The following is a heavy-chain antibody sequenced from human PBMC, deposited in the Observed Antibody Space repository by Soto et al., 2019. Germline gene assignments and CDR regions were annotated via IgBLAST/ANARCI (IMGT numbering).Heavy chain of an antibody. CDR2: INAGNGNT. J-gene: IGHJ4*02. Sequence: QVQLVQSGAEVKKPGASVKVSCKASGYTFTSYAMQWVRQARGQMLEWMGWINAGNGNTKYSQKLQGRVTITRDTAASTAYMELSSLRAEDTAVYYCARGPGGPDGPGDYWGQGTLVTVSS. CDR1: GYTFTSYA. CDR3: ARGPGGPDGPGDY. V-gene: IGHV1-3*01. D-gene: IGHD2-15*01.